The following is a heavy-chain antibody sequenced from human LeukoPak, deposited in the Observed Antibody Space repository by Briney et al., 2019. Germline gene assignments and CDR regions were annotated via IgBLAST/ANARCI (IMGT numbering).Heavy chain of an antibody. V-gene: IGHV3-21*01. D-gene: IGHD3-9*01. Sequence: GGSLRLSCAASGFTFSSYTMNWVRQAPGKGLEWVSSISSSSSYIYYADSVKGRFTISRDNAKNSLYLQMNSLRAEDTAVYYCARDLYDILTGYYASYYYYGMDVWGQGTTVTVSS. CDR3: ARDLYDILTGYYASYYYYGMDV. J-gene: IGHJ6*02. CDR1: GFTFSSYT. CDR2: ISSSSSYI.